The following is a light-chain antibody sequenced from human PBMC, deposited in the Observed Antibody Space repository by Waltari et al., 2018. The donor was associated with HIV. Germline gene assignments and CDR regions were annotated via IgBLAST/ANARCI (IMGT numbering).Light chain of an antibody. V-gene: IGKV1-5*03. Sequence: DIQMTKSPSTLSAFVGDRVTITCRASQSINTCLAWYQQKPGKAPKFLIYKASSLESGVPSRFSGSGSGTEFTLTISSLQPDDSATYYCQQYSTYAWAFGQGTKVEIK. CDR2: KAS. CDR3: QQYSTYAWA. J-gene: IGKJ1*01. CDR1: QSINTC.